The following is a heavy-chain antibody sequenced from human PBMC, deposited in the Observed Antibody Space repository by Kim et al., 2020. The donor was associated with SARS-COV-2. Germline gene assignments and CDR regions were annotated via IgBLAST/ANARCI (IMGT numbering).Heavy chain of an antibody. CDR1: GGSFSGYY. J-gene: IGHJ4*02. CDR3: AITGPGYSSGWSPSAPPDY. CDR2: INHSGST. D-gene: IGHD6-19*01. Sequence: SETLSLTCAVYGGSFSGYYWSWIRQPPGKGLEWIGEINHSGSTNYNPSLKSRVTISVDTSKNQFSLKLSSVTAADTAVYYCAITGPGYSSGWSPSAPPDYWGQGTLVTVSS. V-gene: IGHV4-34*01.